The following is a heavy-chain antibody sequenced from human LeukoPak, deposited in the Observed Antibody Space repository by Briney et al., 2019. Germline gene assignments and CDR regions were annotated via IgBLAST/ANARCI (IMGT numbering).Heavy chain of an antibody. Sequence: GRSLRLSCAASGFTFTYYWMSWVRQAPGKGLEWVANINQDDTQKFYVDSVKGRFAISKDNAKNSVYLQMNSLRVEDTAVYYCAKVGRSGWPLDNWGQGTLVTVSS. J-gene: IGHJ4*02. V-gene: IGHV3-7*01. CDR3: AKVGRSGWPLDN. CDR2: INQDDTQK. D-gene: IGHD6-19*01. CDR1: GFTFTYYW.